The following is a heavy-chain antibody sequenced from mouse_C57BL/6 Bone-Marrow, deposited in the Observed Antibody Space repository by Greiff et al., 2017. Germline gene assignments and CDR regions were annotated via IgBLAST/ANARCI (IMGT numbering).Heavy chain of an antibody. CDR2: ISSGSSTI. J-gene: IGHJ4*01. CDR3: AKYYYGSSYDYYAMDY. D-gene: IGHD1-1*01. CDR1: GFTFSDYG. V-gene: IGHV5-17*01. Sequence: EVQLVESGGGLVKPGGSLKLSCAASGFTFSDYGMHWVRQAPEKGLEWVAYISSGSSTIYYADTVKGRFTISRDNAKNTRFLPMTSLRSEDTAMYYCAKYYYGSSYDYYAMDYWGQGTSVTVSS.